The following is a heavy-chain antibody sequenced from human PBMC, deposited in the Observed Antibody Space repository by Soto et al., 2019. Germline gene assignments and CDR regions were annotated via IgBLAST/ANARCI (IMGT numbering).Heavy chain of an antibody. CDR2: IYHSGST. J-gene: IGHJ4*02. D-gene: IGHD1-26*01. CDR1: GGSISSSNW. V-gene: IGHV4-4*02. CDR3: ASRVGATLWDY. Sequence: SETLSLTCAVSGGSISSSNWWGWVRQPPGKGLEWIGEIYHSGSTNYNPSLKSRVTITVDKSKNQFHLKLSSVSAADTAVYYCASRVGATLWDYWGQGTLVTVS.